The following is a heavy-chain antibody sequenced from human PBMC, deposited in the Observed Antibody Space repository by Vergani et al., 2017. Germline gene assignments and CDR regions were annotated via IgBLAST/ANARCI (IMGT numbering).Heavy chain of an antibody. V-gene: IGHV3-30*02. Sequence: QVQVVESGGGVVQPGGSLRLSCAASGFTLSNYGMHWVRQAPGKGLEWVAFVRYDGITTQYVDSGKGRFIISRDNSKNTLYLQMNSLRAEDTAVYYCAKDKEYSTPRGYYYYMDVWGKGTTVTVSS. D-gene: IGHD6-6*01. CDR3: AKDKEYSTPRGYYYYMDV. CDR1: GFTLSNYG. CDR2: VRYDGITT. J-gene: IGHJ6*03.